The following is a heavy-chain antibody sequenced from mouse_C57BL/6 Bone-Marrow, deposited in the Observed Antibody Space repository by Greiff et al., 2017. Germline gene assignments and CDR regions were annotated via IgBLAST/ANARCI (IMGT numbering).Heavy chain of an antibody. J-gene: IGHJ3*01. Sequence: EVQGVESGGGLVKPGGSLKLSCAASGFTFSSYDMSWVRQTPEKRLEWVATISAGGSYTYYPDNVKGRFTITRDNAKNNLYLQMSHLKSEDTAMYYCARDERLLAWFAYWGQGTLVTVSA. CDR1: GFTFSSYD. CDR3: ARDERLLAWFAY. V-gene: IGHV5-4*01. CDR2: ISAGGSYT. D-gene: IGHD1-1*01.